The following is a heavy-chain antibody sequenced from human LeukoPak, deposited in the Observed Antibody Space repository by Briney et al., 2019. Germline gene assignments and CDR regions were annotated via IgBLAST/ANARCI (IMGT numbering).Heavy chain of an antibody. V-gene: IGHV3-21*01. CDR3: ARDLRGTGKPGYYFDY. CDR2: ISSSSSYI. Sequence: GGSLRLSCAASGFTFSSYSMNWVRQAPGKGLEWVSSISSSSSYIYYADSVKGRFTISRDNAKNSLYLQMNSLRAEDTAVYYCARDLRGTGKPGYYFDYWGQGTLVTVSS. J-gene: IGHJ4*02. CDR1: GFTFSSYS. D-gene: IGHD3/OR15-3a*01.